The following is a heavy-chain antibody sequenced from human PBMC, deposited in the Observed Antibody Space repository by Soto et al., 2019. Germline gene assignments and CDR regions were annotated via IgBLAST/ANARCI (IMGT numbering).Heavy chain of an antibody. CDR2: ISAYNGNT. V-gene: IGHV1-18*01. Sequence: ASVKVSCKSSGYTFTSYCISWVRQAPGQGLEWMGWISAYNGNTNYAQKLQGRVTMTTDTSTSTAYMELRSLRSDDTAVYYCARDRWLRSLYYFDYCGQGTLVTVSS. J-gene: IGHJ4*02. CDR1: GYTFTSYC. CDR3: ARDRWLRSLYYFDY. D-gene: IGHD5-12*01.